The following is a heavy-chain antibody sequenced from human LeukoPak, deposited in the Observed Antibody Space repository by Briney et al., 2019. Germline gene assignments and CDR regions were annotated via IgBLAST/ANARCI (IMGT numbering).Heavy chain of an antibody. V-gene: IGHV3-48*02. CDR1: GFTFTDYP. D-gene: IGHD3-16*01. CDR3: ARDQRFAFDY. J-gene: IGHJ4*02. CDR2: IRTSAASAYNT. Sequence: GGSLRLSCAASGFTFTDYPMNWVREAPGRGLEWVANIRTSAASAYNTNYADSVQGRVIISRDDAKKTLYLHMNGLRDDDTAVYYCARDQRFAFDYWGQGILVTVSS.